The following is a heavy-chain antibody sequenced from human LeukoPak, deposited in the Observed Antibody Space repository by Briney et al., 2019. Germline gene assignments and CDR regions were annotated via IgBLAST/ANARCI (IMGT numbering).Heavy chain of an antibody. J-gene: IGHJ4*02. CDR1: GFTFSIYR. V-gene: IGHV3-7*05. Sequence: PGVSLRLSCAASGFTFSIYRMSWVRQAPGKGLECVANMKQDGSEKYYADSVKGRFIISRDNAKNSLYLQMNSLRVEDMGVYYCARDIAAFDYWGQGTLVIVSS. CDR2: MKQDGSEK. D-gene: IGHD6-25*01. CDR3: ARDIAAFDY.